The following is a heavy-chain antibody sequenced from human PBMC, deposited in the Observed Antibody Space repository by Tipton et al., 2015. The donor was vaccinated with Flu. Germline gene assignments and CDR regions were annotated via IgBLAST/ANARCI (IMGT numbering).Heavy chain of an antibody. D-gene: IGHD4/OR15-4a*01. CDR2: IFYDGST. CDR3: ARTTYDYANYGTPGAYGMDV. Sequence: TLSLTCTVSGGSISSYYWSWIRQPPGQGLEWVGYIFYDGSTNYNPSLKSRVTISADTSENQFSLKLSSVTAADTAVYYWARTTYDYANYGTPGAYGMDVWGQGTTVTVSS. CDR1: GGSISSYY. V-gene: IGHV4-59*01. J-gene: IGHJ6*02.